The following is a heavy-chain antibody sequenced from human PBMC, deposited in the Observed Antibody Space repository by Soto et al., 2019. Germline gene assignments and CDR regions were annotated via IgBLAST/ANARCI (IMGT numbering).Heavy chain of an antibody. CDR3: ARDPYYYDSSGYYYWGGIFDYYYYGMDV. V-gene: IGHV3-48*02. D-gene: IGHD3-22*01. CDR2: ISSSSSTI. J-gene: IGHJ6*02. Sequence: GGSLRLSCAASGFTFSSYSMNWVRQAPGKGLEWVSYISSSSSTIYYADSVKGRFTISRDKAKNSLYLQMNSLRDEDTAVYYCARDPYYYDSSGYYYWGGIFDYYYYGMDVWGQGTTVTVSS. CDR1: GFTFSSYS.